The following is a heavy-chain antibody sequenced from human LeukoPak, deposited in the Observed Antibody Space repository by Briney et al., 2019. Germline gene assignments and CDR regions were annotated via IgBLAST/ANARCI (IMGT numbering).Heavy chain of an antibody. CDR2: ISGSGGST. J-gene: IGHJ4*02. D-gene: IGHD3-3*01. CDR3: AKDRSGSVLVAD. CDR1: GFTFSSYA. Sequence: GGSLRLSCAASGFTFSSYAMSWVRQAPGKGLEWVSAISGSGGSTYYADSVKGRFTISRDNSRNTLYLQMNSLRAEDTAVYYCAKDRSGSVLVADWGQGTLVTVSS. V-gene: IGHV3-23*01.